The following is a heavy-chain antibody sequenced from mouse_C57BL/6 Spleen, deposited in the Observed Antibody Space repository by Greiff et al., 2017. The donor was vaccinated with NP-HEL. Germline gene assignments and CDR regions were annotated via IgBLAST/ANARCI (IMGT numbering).Heavy chain of an antibody. J-gene: IGHJ1*03. D-gene: IGHD2-4*01. CDR1: GFTFTDYY. CDR2: IRNKANGYTT. V-gene: IGHV7-3*01. Sequence: DVHLVESGGGLVQPGGSLSLSCAASGFTFTDYYMSWVRQPPGKALEWLGFIRNKANGYTTEYSASVKGRFTISRDNSQSILYLQMNALRAEDSATYYCARYRGLPYFDVWGTGTTVAVSS. CDR3: ARYRGLPYFDV.